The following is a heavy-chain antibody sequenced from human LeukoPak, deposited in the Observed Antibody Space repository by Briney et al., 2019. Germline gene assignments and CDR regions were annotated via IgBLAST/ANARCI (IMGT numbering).Heavy chain of an antibody. CDR1: NASISSNTYY. D-gene: IGHD6-13*01. CDR3: ARFVPQLGFDY. CDR2: INYRGST. J-gene: IGHJ4*02. V-gene: IGHV4-39*01. Sequence: SETLSLTCTVSNASISSNTYYRAWIRQPPGKGLEYIGSINYRGSTYYNPSLKSRVTISVDTSKNQFSLKLSSVTAADTAVYYCARFVPQLGFDYWGQGTLVTISS.